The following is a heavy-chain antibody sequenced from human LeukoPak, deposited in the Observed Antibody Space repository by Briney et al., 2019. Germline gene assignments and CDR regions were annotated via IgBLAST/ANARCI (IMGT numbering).Heavy chain of an antibody. J-gene: IGHJ4*02. Sequence: EASVKVSCKASGYTFSTYGISWVRQAPGQGLEWMGWISAYNGNANYAQNLQGRVTLTTDTSTSTAYMELRSLISDDTAVYYCARDLKTFGGVIVNDYWGQGTLVTVSS. CDR3: ARDLKTFGGVIVNDY. V-gene: IGHV1-18*01. CDR2: ISAYNGNA. CDR1: GYTFSTYG. D-gene: IGHD3-16*02.